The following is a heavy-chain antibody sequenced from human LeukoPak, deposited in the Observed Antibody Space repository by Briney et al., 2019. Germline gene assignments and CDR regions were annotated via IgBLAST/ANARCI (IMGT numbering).Heavy chain of an antibody. V-gene: IGHV1-69*05. CDR3: ASSPLAGYYYYYMDV. CDR1: GGTFSSYA. Sequence: GASVKVSCKASGGTFSSYAISWVRQAPGQGLEWMGGIIPIFGTANYAQKFQGRVTITTDESTSIAYMELSSLRSEDTAVYYCASSPLAGYYYYYMDVWGKGTTVNVSS. CDR2: IIPIFGTA. J-gene: IGHJ6*03.